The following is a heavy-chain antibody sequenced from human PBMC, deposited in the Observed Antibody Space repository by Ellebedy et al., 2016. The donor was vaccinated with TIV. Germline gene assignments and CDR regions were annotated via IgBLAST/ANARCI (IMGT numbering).Heavy chain of an antibody. CDR2: IWYDGSNK. CDR1: AFTFSSYG. D-gene: IGHD3-10*02. V-gene: IGHV3-33*01. CDR3: ARASFYDVDLSGWYFDL. Sequence: GESLKISCATSAFTFSSYGMHWVRQAPGTRLEWVAVIWYDGSNKYYADSVKGRFTISRDNAKNTLYLHIDSLRTEDTAVYYCARASFYDVDLSGWYFDLWGRGTLVTVSS. J-gene: IGHJ2*01.